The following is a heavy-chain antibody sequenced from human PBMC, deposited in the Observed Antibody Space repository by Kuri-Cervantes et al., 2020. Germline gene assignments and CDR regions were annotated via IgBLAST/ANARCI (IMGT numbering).Heavy chain of an antibody. CDR2: ISAYNGNT. J-gene: IGHJ1*01. CDR3: ARDSSSWYIIGYFQH. D-gene: IGHD6-13*01. V-gene: IGHV1-18*01. CDR1: GGTFSSYA. Sequence: ASEKVSCKASGGTFSSYAISWVRQAPGQGLEWMGWISAYNGNTNYAQKLQGRVTITRDTSASTAYMELSSLRSEDTAVYYCARDSSSWYIIGYFQHWGQGTLVTVSS.